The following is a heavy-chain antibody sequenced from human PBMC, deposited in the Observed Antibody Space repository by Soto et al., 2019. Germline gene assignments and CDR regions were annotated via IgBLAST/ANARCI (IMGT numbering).Heavy chain of an antibody. J-gene: IGHJ4*02. V-gene: IGHV3-30*18. D-gene: IGHD2-8*02. CDR3: AKDRGSCTGGICFYSNDY. CDR2: ISYDGTYK. CDR1: GFTFSNYG. Sequence: GGSLRLSCVASGFTFSNYGIHWVRQAPGKGLEWVAVISYDGTYKDYVDSVKGRFTISRDNSKNTLYLQMNSLRIDDTAVYYCAKDRGSCTGGICFYSNDYWGQGTLVTVSS.